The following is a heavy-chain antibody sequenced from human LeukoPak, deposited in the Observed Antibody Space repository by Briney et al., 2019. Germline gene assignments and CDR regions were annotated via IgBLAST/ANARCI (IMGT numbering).Heavy chain of an antibody. J-gene: IGHJ4*02. Sequence: ASEKVSCKTSGYTFTDHEIYWVRQAPGQGLEWMGWIHPNSGGTNYAQKFQGRVTMTRDTSISTAYMELSRMISDDTAIYYCARNALGLSYWGQGTLVTVSS. D-gene: IGHD2-8*01. CDR3: ARNALGLSY. V-gene: IGHV1-2*02. CDR2: IHPNSGGT. CDR1: GYTFTDHE.